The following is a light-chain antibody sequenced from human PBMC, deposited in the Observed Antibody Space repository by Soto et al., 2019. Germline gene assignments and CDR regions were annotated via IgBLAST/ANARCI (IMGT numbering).Light chain of an antibody. J-gene: IGKJ1*01. CDR2: AAS. CDR1: HNIADF. CDR3: LQSYSTSWT. Sequence: DILMTQFPSSLSASVGDRVTIHCRAAHNIADFLSWYQEKPGKAPRLLIYAASTLQTGVPARFSGSGSGTDFTLTISGLQPEDFATYFCLQSYSTSWTFGQGTKVEIK. V-gene: IGKV1-39*01.